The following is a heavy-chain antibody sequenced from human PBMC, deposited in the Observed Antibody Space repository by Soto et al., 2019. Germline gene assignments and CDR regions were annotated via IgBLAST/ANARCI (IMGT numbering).Heavy chain of an antibody. J-gene: IGHJ5*02. CDR1: GGSITSGNSYS. Sequence: LSLTCAVSGGSITSGNSYSWSWIRRPPGKGLEWIGSISHTGSTSYNPSLKSRLTMSVDKSKNQFSLRLSSVTAADMAVYYCARAVAPYFGTWFDPWGQGILVTVSS. CDR3: ARAVAPYFGTWFDP. D-gene: IGHD3-10*01. CDR2: ISHTGST. V-gene: IGHV4-30-2*01.